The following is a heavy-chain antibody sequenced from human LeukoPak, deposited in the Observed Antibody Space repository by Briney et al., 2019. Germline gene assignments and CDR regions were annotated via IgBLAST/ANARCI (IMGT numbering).Heavy chain of an antibody. CDR3: ARDYGKTWNDDNWFDP. Sequence: GASVNVSCKASGYTFTSYGISCVRRAPGQGLEWMGWISAYNGNASFAQKLQGRLTMTTDSSTSTAYMELRSLRSDDTAVYYCARDYGKTWNDDNWFDPWGQGTLVSVSS. CDR2: ISAYNGNA. CDR1: GYTFTSYG. D-gene: IGHD1-1*01. V-gene: IGHV1-18*01. J-gene: IGHJ5*02.